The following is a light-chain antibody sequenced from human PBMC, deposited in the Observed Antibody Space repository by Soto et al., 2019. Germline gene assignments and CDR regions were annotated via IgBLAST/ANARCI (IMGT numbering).Light chain of an antibody. Sequence: DIQMTQSPSSLSASVGDRVTITCRASQSISIYLNWYQQKPGKAPEVLIYAASSLQSGVPSRFSGSGSGTDFTLTISSLXPEXXXTXXXXXNYINPRTFGPGTKV. CDR1: QSISIY. J-gene: IGKJ1*01. CDR3: XXNYINPRT. CDR2: AAS. V-gene: IGKV1-39*01.